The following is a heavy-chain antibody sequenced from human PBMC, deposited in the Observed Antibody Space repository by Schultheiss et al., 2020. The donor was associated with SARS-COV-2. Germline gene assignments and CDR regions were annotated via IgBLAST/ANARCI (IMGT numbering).Heavy chain of an antibody. D-gene: IGHD4-17*01. CDR3: ARRSSYGLDY. V-gene: IGHV3-21*04. CDR1: GFTFSNYW. CDR2: ISSSSSYI. J-gene: IGHJ4*02. Sequence: GESLKISCVASGFTFSNYWMSWVRQAPGKGLEWVSSISSSSSYIYYADSVKGRFTISRDNAKNSLYLQMNSLRAEDTAVYYCARRSSYGLDYWGQGTLVTVSS.